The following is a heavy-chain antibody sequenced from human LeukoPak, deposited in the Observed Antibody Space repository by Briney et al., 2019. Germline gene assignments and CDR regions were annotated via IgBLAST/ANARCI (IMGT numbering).Heavy chain of an antibody. J-gene: IGHJ4*02. Sequence: GGSLRLSCAASGFTFDDYTMHWVRQAPGKGLEWVSLIRWDGGSTYYADSVKGRFTISRDNSKNSLYLQMNSLRTEDTALYYCAKDGVVATIFDYFDYWGQGTLVTVSS. V-gene: IGHV3-43*01. CDR3: AKDGVVATIFDYFDY. CDR2: IRWDGGST. CDR1: GFTFDDYT. D-gene: IGHD5-12*01.